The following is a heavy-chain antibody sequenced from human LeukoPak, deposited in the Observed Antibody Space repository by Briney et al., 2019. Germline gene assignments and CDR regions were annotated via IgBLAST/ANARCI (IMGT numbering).Heavy chain of an antibody. J-gene: IGHJ6*02. CDR2: ISSSSSYI. CDR1: GFTSSSYS. Sequence: SGGSLRLSCAASGFTSSSYSMNWVRQAPGKGLEWVSSISSSSSYIYYADSVKGRFTISRDNAKNSLYLQMNSLRAEDTAVYYCARVASLGFGEFRPYYYGMDVWGQGTTVTVSS. V-gene: IGHV3-21*01. D-gene: IGHD3-10*01. CDR3: ARVASLGFGEFRPYYYGMDV.